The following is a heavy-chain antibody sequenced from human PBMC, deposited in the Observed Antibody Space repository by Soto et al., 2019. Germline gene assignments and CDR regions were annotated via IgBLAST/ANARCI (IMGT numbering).Heavy chain of an antibody. V-gene: IGHV4-59*01. CDR1: GASMYDYY. CDR3: ARSGHIFAGVF. CDR2: IHYSGSV. J-gene: IGHJ4*02. Sequence: SETLSLTCTVSGASMYDYYGSWIRQSPGKGLEHIGYIHYSGSVNYNPSLKSRVSISMDRSRNQVSLRVSSVTAADTAIYYCARSGHIFAGVFWGQGILVTVSS. D-gene: IGHD3-16*01.